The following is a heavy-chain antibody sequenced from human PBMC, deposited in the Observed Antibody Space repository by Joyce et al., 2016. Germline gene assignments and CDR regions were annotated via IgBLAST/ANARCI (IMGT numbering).Heavy chain of an antibody. V-gene: IGHV3-48*04. Sequence: EVQLVQSGGGLVQPGGSLRLSCEGSGFTFHKYGMSWIRQAPGKGMEWVSYISSSGNIKQYIASVKGRFTVSRDSSKNSVYLQLNSLGVEDTAIYYCARDGHSSDGDYWGQGALVTVSS. CDR3: ARDGHSSDGDY. J-gene: IGHJ4*02. CDR2: ISSSGNIK. D-gene: IGHD6-19*01. CDR1: GFTFHKYG.